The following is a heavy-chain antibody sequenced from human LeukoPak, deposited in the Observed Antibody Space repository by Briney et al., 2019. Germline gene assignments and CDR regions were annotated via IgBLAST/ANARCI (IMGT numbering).Heavy chain of an antibody. D-gene: IGHD1-26*01. V-gene: IGHV1-24*01. CDR2: FDPEDGET. Sequence: GASVKVSCKVSGYTLTELSMHWVRRAPGKGLEWMGGFDPEDGETIYAQKFQGRVTMTEDTSTDTAYMEVSSLRSEDTAVYYCATSVGAYLMDFDYWGQGTLVTVSS. CDR1: GYTLTELS. J-gene: IGHJ4*02. CDR3: ATSVGAYLMDFDY.